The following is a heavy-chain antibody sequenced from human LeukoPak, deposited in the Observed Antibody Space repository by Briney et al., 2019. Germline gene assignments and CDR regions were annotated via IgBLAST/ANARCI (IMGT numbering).Heavy chain of an antibody. CDR2: IRSKANSYAN. J-gene: IGHJ4*02. D-gene: IGHD6-19*01. V-gene: IGHV3-73*01. CDR1: GFTFSGSA. CDR3: TGQYSSGWYYFDY. Sequence: GGSLRLSCAASGFTFSGSAMHWVRQASGKGLEWVGRIRSKANSYANAYAAWVKGRFTISRDDSKNTAYLQMNSLKTEDTAVYYCTGQYSSGWYYFDYWGQGTLVTVSS.